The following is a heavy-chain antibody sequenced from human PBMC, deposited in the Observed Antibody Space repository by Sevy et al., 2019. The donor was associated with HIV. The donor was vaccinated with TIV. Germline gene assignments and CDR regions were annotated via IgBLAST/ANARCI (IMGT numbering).Heavy chain of an antibody. J-gene: IGHJ3*02. CDR3: ARSLADTDAFDI. Sequence: GSLRLSCAASGFTFSSYGMHWVRQAPGKGLEWVAVIWYDGSNKYYADSVKGRFTISRENSKNTLYLQMNSLRAEDTAVYYCARSLADTDAFDIWGQGTMVTVSS. CDR2: IWYDGSNK. V-gene: IGHV3-33*01. D-gene: IGHD6-25*01. CDR1: GFTFSSYG.